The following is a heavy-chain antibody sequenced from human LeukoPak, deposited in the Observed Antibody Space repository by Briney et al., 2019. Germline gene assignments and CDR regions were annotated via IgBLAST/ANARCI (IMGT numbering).Heavy chain of an antibody. D-gene: IGHD5-18*01. CDR2: IWYDGSNK. J-gene: IGHJ4*02. CDR3: ARDQTGYSYGFDY. Sequence: GGSLRLSCAASGFTFSSYGMHWVRQAPGKGLEWVAVIWYDGSNKYYADSVKGRFTVSRDNSKNTLYLQMNSLRAEDTAVYYCARDQTGYSYGFDYWGQGTLVTVSS. CDR1: GFTFSSYG. V-gene: IGHV3-33*01.